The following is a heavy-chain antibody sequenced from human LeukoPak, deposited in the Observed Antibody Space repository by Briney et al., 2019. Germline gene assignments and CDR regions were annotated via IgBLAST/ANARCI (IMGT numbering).Heavy chain of an antibody. Sequence: SETLSLTCAVYDGLFSGYYWSWLRQPPGMGLEWIGEVNHSGTTNYNPSLKSRVTISVDTSKSQFSLKLPSVTAADTAVYYCARVPDCSTTSCYTLGWLDPWGQGTLVTVSS. CDR3: ARVPDCSTTSCYTLGWLDP. CDR1: DGLFSGYY. V-gene: IGHV4-34*01. J-gene: IGHJ5*02. D-gene: IGHD2-2*02. CDR2: VNHSGTT.